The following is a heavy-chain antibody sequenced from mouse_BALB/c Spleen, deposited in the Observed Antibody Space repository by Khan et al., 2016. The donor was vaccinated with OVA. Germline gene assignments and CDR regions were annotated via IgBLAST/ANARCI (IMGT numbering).Heavy chain of an antibody. D-gene: IGHD1-1*01. Sequence: QIQLVQSGPELKKPGETVRISCKASGYTFTTAGMQWVQEMPGKGLKWIGWINTHSGVPKYAEDFKGRFAFSLETSASTAYLQISNLKNDDTATYFCAREDYYGTVDYWGQGTTLTVSS. CDR3: AREDYYGTVDY. CDR2: INTHSGVP. J-gene: IGHJ2*01. V-gene: IGHV9-4*02. CDR1: GYTFTTAG.